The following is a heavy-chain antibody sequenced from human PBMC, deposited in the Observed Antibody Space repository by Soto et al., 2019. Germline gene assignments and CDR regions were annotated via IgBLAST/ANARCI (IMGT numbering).Heavy chain of an antibody. Sequence: VASVKVSCKASGYTFRTYAMHWVRQAPGQSLEWMGWLNGGTGQTRYSQKFQDRVIITRDTSASTGYMELSSLTSEDTAVYYCARGKGMEENYFYYGLDIWGQGTTVTVSS. D-gene: IGHD1-1*01. CDR1: GYTFRTYA. CDR2: LNGGTGQT. V-gene: IGHV1-3*01. CDR3: ARGKGMEENYFYYGLDI. J-gene: IGHJ6*02.